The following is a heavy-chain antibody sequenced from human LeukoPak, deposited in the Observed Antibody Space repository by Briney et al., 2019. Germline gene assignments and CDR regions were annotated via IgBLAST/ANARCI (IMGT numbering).Heavy chain of an antibody. J-gene: IGHJ4*02. CDR1: GFTFSDYY. CDR3: ARDSHSGSYYRLDY. D-gene: IGHD1-26*01. Sequence: SGGSLRLSCAASGFTFSDYYMSWVRQAPGKGLEWVSYISSSGSTIYYADSVKGRFTISRDNAKNSLYLQMNSLRAEDTAVYYCARDSHSGSYYRLDYWGQGTLVTVSS. V-gene: IGHV3-11*04. CDR2: ISSSGSTI.